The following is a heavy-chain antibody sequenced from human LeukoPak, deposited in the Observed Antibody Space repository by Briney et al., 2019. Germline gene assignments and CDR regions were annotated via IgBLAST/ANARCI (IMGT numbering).Heavy chain of an antibody. CDR1: GYTFTSYY. V-gene: IGHV1-46*01. J-gene: IGHJ1*01. CDR3: ARDSAVAGTPPRYFQH. CDR2: INPSGGST. D-gene: IGHD6-19*01. Sequence: GASVKVSCKASGYTFTSYYMHWVRQAPGQGLEWMGIINPSGGSTGDAQKFQGRVNMTRNTSTSTVYMELSSLRSDDTAVYYCARDSAVAGTPPRYFQHWGQGTLVTVSS.